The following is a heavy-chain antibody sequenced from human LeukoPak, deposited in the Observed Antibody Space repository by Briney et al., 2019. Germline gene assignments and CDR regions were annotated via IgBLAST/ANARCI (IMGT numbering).Heavy chain of an antibody. V-gene: IGHV3-7*03. Sequence: GGSLRLSCAASGFTFSSYAMSWVRQAPGKGLEWVASINHNGNVNYYVDSVKGRFTISRDNAKNPLYLQMSNLRAEDTAVYFCARGGGLDVWGQGATVTVSS. CDR3: ARGGGLDV. D-gene: IGHD3-16*01. CDR2: INHNGNVN. CDR1: GFTFSSYA. J-gene: IGHJ6*02.